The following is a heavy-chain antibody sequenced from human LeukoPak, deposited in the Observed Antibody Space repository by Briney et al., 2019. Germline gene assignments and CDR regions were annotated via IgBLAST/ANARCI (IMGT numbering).Heavy chain of an antibody. CDR1: GFTFSSYT. D-gene: IGHD2-15*01. CDR2: ISTSGNTI. Sequence: GGSLRLSCAASGFTFSSYTMNWVRQAPGKGLEWISYISTSGNTIYYADSVRGRFTISRDSAKNSLYLQMNSLRDEDTAVYYCARDLRYCSGGTCSPYYFDYWGQGTLVTVSS. V-gene: IGHV3-48*02. J-gene: IGHJ4*02. CDR3: ARDLRYCSGGTCSPYYFDY.